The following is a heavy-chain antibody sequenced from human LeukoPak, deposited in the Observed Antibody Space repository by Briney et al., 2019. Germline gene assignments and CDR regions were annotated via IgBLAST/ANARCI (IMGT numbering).Heavy chain of an antibody. J-gene: IGHJ4*02. D-gene: IGHD6-13*01. CDR3: AGVLYSSSWSDY. CDR1: GFTFSSYA. CDR2: ISYDGSNK. Sequence: GGSLRLSCAASGFTFSSYAMHWVRQAPGKGLEWVAVISYDGSNKYYADSVKGRFTISRDNSKNTLYLQMNSLRAEDTAVYYCAGVLYSSSWSDYWGQGTLVTVSS. V-gene: IGHV3-30-3*01.